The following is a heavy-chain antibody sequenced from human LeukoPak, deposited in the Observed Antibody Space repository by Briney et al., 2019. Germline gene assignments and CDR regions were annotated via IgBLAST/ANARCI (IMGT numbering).Heavy chain of an antibody. J-gene: IGHJ4*02. D-gene: IGHD3-22*01. V-gene: IGHV3-48*01. CDR3: AREIAERTYYYDSSGYEFGY. CDR1: GFTFSSYS. CDR2: ISSSSSII. Sequence: PGGSLRLSCAASGFTFSSYSMNWVRQTPGKGLEWVSYISSSSSIIYYADSVKGRFTISRDNAKNPLYLQMNSLRAEDTAVYYCAREIAERTYYYDSSGYEFGYWGQGTLVTVSS.